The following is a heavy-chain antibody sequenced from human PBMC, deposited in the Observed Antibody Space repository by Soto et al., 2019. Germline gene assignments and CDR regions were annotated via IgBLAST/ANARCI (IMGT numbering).Heavy chain of an antibody. J-gene: IGHJ4*02. D-gene: IGHD3-22*01. V-gene: IGHV4-59*01. Sequence: SETLSLTCTVSGDYISSYYWSWIRQPPGKGLEWIAYIYYSGNTNYNPSLKRRVTISVDTTKNQFSLKLTSMTAADTAVYYCARGAQDSTGDFDSWGPGNLVTVSS. CDR2: IYYSGNT. CDR1: GDYISSYY. CDR3: ARGAQDSTGDFDS.